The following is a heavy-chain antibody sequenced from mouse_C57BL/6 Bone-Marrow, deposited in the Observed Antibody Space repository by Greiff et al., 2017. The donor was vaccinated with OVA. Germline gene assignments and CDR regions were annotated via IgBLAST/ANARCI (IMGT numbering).Heavy chain of an antibody. CDR2: IHPNSGST. V-gene: IGHV1-64*01. CDR3: ARGGCYDYAMDY. D-gene: IGHD1-1*01. J-gene: IGHJ4*01. Sequence: QVQLQQPGAELVKPGASVKLSCKASGYTFTSYWMHWVKQRPGQGLEWIGMIHPNSGSTNYNEKFKSKATLTVDKSSSTAYMQLSSLTSEDSAVYYSARGGCYDYAMDYWGQGTSVTVSS. CDR1: GYTFTSYW.